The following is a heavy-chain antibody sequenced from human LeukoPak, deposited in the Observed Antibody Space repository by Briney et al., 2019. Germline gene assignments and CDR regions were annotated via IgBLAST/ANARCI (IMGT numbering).Heavy chain of an antibody. V-gene: IGHV4-39*01. CDR1: GGSISSSSYY. D-gene: IGHD2-21*02. Sequence: SETLFLTCTVSGGSISSSSYYWGWIRQPPGKGLEWIGSIYYSGSTYYNPSLKSRVTISVDTSKNQFSLKLSSVTAADTAVYYCARQLAYCGGDCYTYYFDYWGQGTLVTVSS. CDR2: IYYSGST. CDR3: ARQLAYCGGDCYTYYFDY. J-gene: IGHJ4*02.